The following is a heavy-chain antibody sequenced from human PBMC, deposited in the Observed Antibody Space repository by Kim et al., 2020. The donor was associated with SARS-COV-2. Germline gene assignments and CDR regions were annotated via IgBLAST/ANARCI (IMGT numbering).Heavy chain of an antibody. CDR3: ARGGYYGMDV. V-gene: IGHV4-34*01. J-gene: IGHJ6*02. CDR1: GGSFSGYY. Sequence: SETLSLTCAVYGGSFSGYYWSWIRQPPGKGLEWIGEINHSGSTNYNPSLKSRVTISVDTSKNQFSLKLSSVTAADTAVYYCARGGYYGMDVWGQGTTVTVSS. CDR2: INHSGST.